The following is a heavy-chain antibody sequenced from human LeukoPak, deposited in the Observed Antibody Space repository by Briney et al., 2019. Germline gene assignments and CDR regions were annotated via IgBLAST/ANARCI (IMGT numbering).Heavy chain of an antibody. J-gene: IGHJ4*02. CDR3: AKDMTTVTTSGSDY. Sequence: GGSLRLSCVASGSTFDDYAMHWVRQVPGKGLEWVSGISWNSGSTGYADSVKGRFTISRDNAKNSLYLQMNSLRAEDTALYYCAKDMTTVTTSGSDYWGQGTLVTVSS. V-gene: IGHV3-9*01. CDR1: GSTFDDYA. D-gene: IGHD4-17*01. CDR2: ISWNSGST.